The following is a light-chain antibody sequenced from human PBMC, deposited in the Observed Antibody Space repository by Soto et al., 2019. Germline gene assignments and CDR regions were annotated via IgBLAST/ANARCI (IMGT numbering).Light chain of an antibody. CDR3: SSYTISNTYV. Sequence: QSVLTQPPSVSAAPGQRVTISCSGGSSNIGRHYVAWYQQLPGKAPRLMIYEVSNRPSGVSNRFSGSKSGNTASLTISGLQAEDEADYYCSSYTISNTYVFGTGTKVTVL. J-gene: IGLJ1*01. V-gene: IGLV2-14*01. CDR1: SSNIGRHY. CDR2: EVS.